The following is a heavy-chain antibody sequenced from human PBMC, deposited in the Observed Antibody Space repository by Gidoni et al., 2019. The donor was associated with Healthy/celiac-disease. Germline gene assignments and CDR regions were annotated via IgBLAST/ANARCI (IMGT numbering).Heavy chain of an antibody. J-gene: IGHJ4*02. CDR2: ISSSSSTI. Sequence: EVQLVESGGGLVQPGGSLSPPCAPSGFTFSSYSMNWVRQAPGKGLEWVSYISSSSSTIYYADSVKGRFTISRDNAKNSLYLQMNSLRAEDTAVYYCARDQRGNCDYWGQGTLVTVSS. CDR3: ARDQRGNCDY. V-gene: IGHV3-48*01. CDR1: GFTFSSYS.